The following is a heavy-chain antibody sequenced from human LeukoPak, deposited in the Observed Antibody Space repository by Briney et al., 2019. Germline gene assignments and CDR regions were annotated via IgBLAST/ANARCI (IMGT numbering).Heavy chain of an antibody. CDR3: ARHSKWLEILDY. D-gene: IGHD6-19*01. CDR2: IYYSWST. Sequence: SETLSLTCTVSSGSISSSSYYWGWIRQPPGKGLEWIGSIYYSWSTYHNPSLKSRVTISVDTSKNQFSLKLSSVTAADTAVYYCARHSKWLEILDYWGQGTLVTVSS. V-gene: IGHV4-39*01. J-gene: IGHJ4*02. CDR1: SGSISSSSYY.